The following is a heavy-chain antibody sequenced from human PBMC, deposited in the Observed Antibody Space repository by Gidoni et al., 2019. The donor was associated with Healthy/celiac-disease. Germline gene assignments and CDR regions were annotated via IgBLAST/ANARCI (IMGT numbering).Heavy chain of an antibody. V-gene: IGHV3-48*04. D-gene: IGHD1-1*01. CDR3: ARARTGMDV. J-gene: IGHJ6*02. CDR1: GFTFSSYS. Sequence: EVQLVESGGGLVQPGGSLGLSFAASGFTFSSYSMNWVRQAPGKGLEWVSYISSSSSTIYYADSVKGRFTISRDNAKNSLYLQMNSLRAEDTAVYYCARARTGMDVWGQGTTVTVSS. CDR2: ISSSSSTI.